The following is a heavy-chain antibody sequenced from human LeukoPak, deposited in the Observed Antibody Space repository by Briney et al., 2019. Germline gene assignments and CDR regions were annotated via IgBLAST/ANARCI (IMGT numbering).Heavy chain of an antibody. V-gene: IGHV4-59*12. CDR1: GGSISPNY. J-gene: IGHJ3*02. CDR2: SYSDGRT. Sequence: SETLSLTCTVSGGSISPNYWSWIRQFPGKGLEWIGFSYSDGRTEYSPPLKSRVTISVDRSKNQFSLKLSSVTAADTAVYYCASCSSTTHAFDIWGQGTMVTVSS. D-gene: IGHD2-2*01. CDR3: ASCSSTTHAFDI.